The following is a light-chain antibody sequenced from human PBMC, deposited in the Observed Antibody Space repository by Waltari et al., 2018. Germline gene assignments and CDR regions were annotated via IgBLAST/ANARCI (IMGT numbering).Light chain of an antibody. J-gene: IGLJ3*02. Sequence: QLVLTQSPSASASLGASVKLTCTLTGEYSAYTIAWHQLQPEKGPRYLMNVNSDGSHDKADGIPERFSGSGAGAERYLIIARLQSDDEADYFCQTWGMNIQVFGGGTRLTVL. CDR2: VNSDGSH. CDR1: GEYSAYT. CDR3: QTWGMNIQV. V-gene: IGLV4-69*01.